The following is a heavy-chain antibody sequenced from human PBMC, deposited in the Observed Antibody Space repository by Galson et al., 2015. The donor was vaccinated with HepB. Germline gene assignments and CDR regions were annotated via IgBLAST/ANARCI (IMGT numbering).Heavy chain of an antibody. Sequence: PALVKPTQTLTLTCTFSGFSLSTSGMCVSWIRQPPGKALEWLALIDWDDDKYYSTSLKTRLTISKDTSKNQVVLTMTNMDPVDTATYYCARALYDSSGYNFDYWGQGTLVTVSS. D-gene: IGHD3-22*01. J-gene: IGHJ4*02. CDR2: IDWDDDK. CDR3: ARALYDSSGYNFDY. CDR1: GFSLSTSGMC. V-gene: IGHV2-70*01.